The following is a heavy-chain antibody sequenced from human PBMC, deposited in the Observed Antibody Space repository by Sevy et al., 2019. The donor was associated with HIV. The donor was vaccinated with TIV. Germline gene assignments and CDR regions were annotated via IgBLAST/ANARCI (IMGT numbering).Heavy chain of an antibody. J-gene: IGHJ6*02. CDR3: ARAGVIVEVAAHYGMDV. CDR1: GFTFSSYG. V-gene: IGHV3-33*01. Sequence: GGSLRLSCAASGFTFSSYGMHWVRQAPGKGLEWAAVIWYDGINKYYGDSVKGRFTISRDNSKNTVYLQMTNLRAEDTAVYYCARAGVIVEVAAHYGMDVWGQGTTVTVSS. D-gene: IGHD3-16*02. CDR2: IWYDGINK.